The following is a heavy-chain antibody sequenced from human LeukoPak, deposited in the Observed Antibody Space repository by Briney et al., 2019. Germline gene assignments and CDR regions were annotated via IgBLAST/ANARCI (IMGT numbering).Heavy chain of an antibody. CDR1: GFTFSSYG. D-gene: IGHD1-14*01. CDR2: ISYDGSNK. V-gene: IGHV3-30*03. J-gene: IGHJ3*02. CDR3: ARGTGFFYM. Sequence: PGRSLRLSCAASGFTFSSYGMHWVRQAPGKGLEWVAVISYDGSNKYYADSVKGRFTISRDNSKNTLYLQMNSLRAEDTALYYCARGTGFFYMWGQGTMVTVSS.